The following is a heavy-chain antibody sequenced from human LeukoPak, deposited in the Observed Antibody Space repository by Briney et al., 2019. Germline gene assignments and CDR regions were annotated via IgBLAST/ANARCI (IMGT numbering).Heavy chain of an antibody. CDR2: IYPVDSDT. CDR1: GYGFTSYW. J-gene: IGHJ5*02. CDR3: ARGRMGWFDP. D-gene: IGHD2-15*01. V-gene: IGHV5-51*01. Sequence: GEGLQISSKGSGYGFTSYWIGWVRQVPGKGLEWMGIIYPVDSDTRYSPSFQGQVTISADKSISTAYLQWSSLKASDTAMYYCARGRMGWFDPWGQGTLVTVSS.